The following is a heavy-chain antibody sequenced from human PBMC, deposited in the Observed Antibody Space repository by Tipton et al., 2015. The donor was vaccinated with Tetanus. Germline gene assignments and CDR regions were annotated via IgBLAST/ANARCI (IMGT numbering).Heavy chain of an antibody. CDR2: IYTSGST. CDR1: GGPLRSGDHY. Sequence: TLSLTCTVSGGPLRSGDHYWSWIRQPPGKGLEWIGRIYTSGSTNYNPSLKSRVTMSVDTSKRQFSLKLNSVTAADTAVYYCARGWGSSWYYFDYWGQGILVTVSS. J-gene: IGHJ4*02. D-gene: IGHD6-13*01. CDR3: ARGWGSSWYYFDY. V-gene: IGHV4-61*02.